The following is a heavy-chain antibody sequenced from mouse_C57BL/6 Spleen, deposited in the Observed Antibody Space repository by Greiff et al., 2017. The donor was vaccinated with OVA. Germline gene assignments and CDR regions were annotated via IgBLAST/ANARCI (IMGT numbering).Heavy chain of an antibody. CDR3: ARDRLRIDY. D-gene: IGHD1-2*01. Sequence: QVQLKQPGAELVKPGASVKLSCKASGYTFTSYWMQWVKQRPGQGLEWIGEIDPSDSYTNYNQKFKGKATLTVDTSSSTAYMQLSSLTSEDSAVYYCARDRLRIDYWGQGTTLTVSS. J-gene: IGHJ2*01. V-gene: IGHV1-50*01. CDR1: GYTFTSYW. CDR2: IDPSDSYT.